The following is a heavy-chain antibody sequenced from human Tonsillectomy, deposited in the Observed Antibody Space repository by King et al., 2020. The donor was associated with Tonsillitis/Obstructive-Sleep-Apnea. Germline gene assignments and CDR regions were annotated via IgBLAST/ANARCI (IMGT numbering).Heavy chain of an antibody. D-gene: IGHD2-2*01. V-gene: IGHV1-69*01. CDR2: IIPIFGTA. CDR3: ASSPAATPSYYYYYMDV. J-gene: IGHJ6*03. CDR1: GGTFSSYA. Sequence: VQLVESGAEVKKPGSSVKVSCKASGGTFSSYAISWVRQAPGQGLEWMGGIIPIFGTANYAQKFQGRVTITADESTSTAYMELSSLRSEDTAVYYCASSPAATPSYYYYYMDVWGKGTTVTASS.